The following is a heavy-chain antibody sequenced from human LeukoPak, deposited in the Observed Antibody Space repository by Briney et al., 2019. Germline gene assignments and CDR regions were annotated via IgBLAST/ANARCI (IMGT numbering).Heavy chain of an antibody. J-gene: IGHJ4*02. Sequence: SQTLSLTCTVSGGSINSGAYFWRSIRQPAGKGLGWIGRIYTSGTTNYNPSLKSRLTISTDTSKYQFSLKLSSVAAADTAVYYCARDHPHYYYDTSGYYDYWGQGILVTVSS. CDR1: GGSINSGAYF. D-gene: IGHD3-22*01. CDR3: ARDHPHYYYDTSGYYDY. V-gene: IGHV4-61*02. CDR2: IYTSGTT.